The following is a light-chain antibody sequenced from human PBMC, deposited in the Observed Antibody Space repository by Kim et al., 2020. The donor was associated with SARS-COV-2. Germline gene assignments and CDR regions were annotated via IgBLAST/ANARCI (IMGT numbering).Light chain of an antibody. Sequence: SYELTQPLSVSVALGQTARITCGGNNTGSKNDHRYQQKPGQAPVLVISRDSNRPSGIPERFSGSNSGSAATLTISRAQAGDEADYYCQVCDSSTYWVFGGGTQLTVL. J-gene: IGLJ3*02. CDR2: RDS. CDR3: QVCDSSTYWV. V-gene: IGLV3-9*01. CDR1: NTGSKN.